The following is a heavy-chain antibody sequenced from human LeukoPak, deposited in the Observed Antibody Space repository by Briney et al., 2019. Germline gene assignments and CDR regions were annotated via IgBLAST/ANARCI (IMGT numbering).Heavy chain of an antibody. V-gene: IGHV3-21*01. J-gene: IGHJ4*02. D-gene: IGHD2-15*01. CDR1: GFTFSSYS. Sequence: KPGGSLRLSCAASGFTFSSYSMNWVRQAPGKGLEWVSSISSSSSYIYYADSVKGRFTISRDNAKNSLYLQMNSLRAEDTAVYYCARSIWVVAAGGPGYWGQGTLVTVSS. CDR2: ISSSSSYI. CDR3: ARSIWVVAAGGPGY.